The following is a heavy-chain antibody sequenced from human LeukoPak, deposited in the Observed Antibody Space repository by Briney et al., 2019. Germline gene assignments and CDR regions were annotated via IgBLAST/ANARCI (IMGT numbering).Heavy chain of an antibody. V-gene: IGHV3-30-3*01. Sequence: GESLRLSCAASGFTFSSYAMSWVRQAPGKGLEWVAVISYDGSNKYYADSVKGRFTISRDNSKNTLYLQMNSLRAEDTAVYYCATLYSRDYWGQGTLVTVSS. CDR2: ISYDGSNK. J-gene: IGHJ4*02. D-gene: IGHD6-13*01. CDR3: ATLYSRDY. CDR1: GFTFSSYA.